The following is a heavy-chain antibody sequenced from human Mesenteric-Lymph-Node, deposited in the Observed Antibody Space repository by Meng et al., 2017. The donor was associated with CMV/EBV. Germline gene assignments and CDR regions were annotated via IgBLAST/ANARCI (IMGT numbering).Heavy chain of an antibody. CDR2: INYSGRT. V-gene: IGHV4-39*07. CDR3: TRVVGGYDDVWGTHRPYYFDY. D-gene: IGHD3-16*02. J-gene: IGHJ4*01. Sequence: SETLSLTCTVSGDSLTRQSFHWGWIRQSPGKGLQWIGTINYSGRTYLDPSLRSRTTMSVDTSKSQFSLRLSSVTAADTAVYYCTRVVGGYDDVWGTHRPYYFDYWGHGTLVTVSS. CDR1: GDSLTRQSFH.